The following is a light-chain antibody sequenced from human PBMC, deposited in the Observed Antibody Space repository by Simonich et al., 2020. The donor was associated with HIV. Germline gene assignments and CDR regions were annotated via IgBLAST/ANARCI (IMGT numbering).Light chain of an antibody. CDR1: QRMSRRY. V-gene: IGKV3D-20*01. Sequence: ALTQSPGTLSFSPGERATLSSRDSQRMSRRYLAWYQQKPGLAPRLLINESASRATGITDRFSGSGSGTDYTLTSSKLEPEDFAGYYCQQYSNSLWTFGQGTKVEIK. CDR2: ESA. CDR3: QQYSNSLWT. J-gene: IGKJ1*01.